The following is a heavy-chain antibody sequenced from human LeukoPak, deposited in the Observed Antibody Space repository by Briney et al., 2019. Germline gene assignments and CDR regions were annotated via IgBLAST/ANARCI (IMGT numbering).Heavy chain of an antibody. CDR1: GGSISSSSYY. J-gene: IGHJ3*02. CDR2: IYYSGST. CDR3: ARQYSSSWYRAFDI. D-gene: IGHD6-13*01. Sequence: SETLSLTCTVSGGSISSSSYYWGWIRQPPGKGLEWIGTIYYSGSTYYNPSLKSRVTISVDTSKNQFSLKLSSVTAADTAVYYCARQYSSSWYRAFDIWGQGTMVTVSS. V-gene: IGHV4-39*01.